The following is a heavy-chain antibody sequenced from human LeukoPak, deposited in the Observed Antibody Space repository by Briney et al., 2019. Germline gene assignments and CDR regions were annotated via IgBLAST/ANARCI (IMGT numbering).Heavy chain of an antibody. CDR2: INPNSGGT. J-gene: IGHJ6*02. CDR1: GYTFTVYY. Sequence: GTSVKVSFKASGYTFTVYYMHWVRQAPGQGLEWMGWINPNSGGTNYAQKFQGRVTMTRDTSISTAYMELSRLRSDDTAVYYCARAPYYDFWSGYRKTRDYGMDVWGQGTTVTVSS. CDR3: ARAPYYDFWSGYRKTRDYGMDV. D-gene: IGHD3-3*01. V-gene: IGHV1-2*02.